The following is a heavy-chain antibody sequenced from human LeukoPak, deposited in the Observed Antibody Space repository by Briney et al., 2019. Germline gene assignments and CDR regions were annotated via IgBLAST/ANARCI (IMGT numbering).Heavy chain of an antibody. CDR3: ARGRGYCSGGSCLFYFDY. Sequence: ASVKVSCKASGYTFTSYDINWVRQTTGQGLEWMGWMNPNSGNTGYAQKFQGRVTMTRNTSISTAYMELSSLRSEDTAVYYCARGRGYCSGGSCLFYFDYWGQGTLVTVSS. J-gene: IGHJ4*02. D-gene: IGHD2-15*01. V-gene: IGHV1-8*01. CDR1: GYTFTSYD. CDR2: MNPNSGNT.